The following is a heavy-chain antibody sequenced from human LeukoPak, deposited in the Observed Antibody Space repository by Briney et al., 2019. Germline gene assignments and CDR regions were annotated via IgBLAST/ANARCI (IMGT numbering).Heavy chain of an antibody. J-gene: IGHJ6*03. D-gene: IGHD1-26*01. Sequence: GGSLRLSCAASGFTFSSYGMHWVRQAPGKGLEWVAVISYDGSNKYYADSVKGRFTISRDNSKNTLYLQMNSLRAEDTAVYYCARERWELLLRTAYYYYYMDVWGKGTTVTVSS. CDR2: ISYDGSNK. V-gene: IGHV3-30*19. CDR3: ARERWELLLRTAYYYYYMDV. CDR1: GFTFSSYG.